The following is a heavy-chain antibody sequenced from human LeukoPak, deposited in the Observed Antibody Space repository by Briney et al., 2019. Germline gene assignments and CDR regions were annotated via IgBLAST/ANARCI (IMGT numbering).Heavy chain of an antibody. D-gene: IGHD3-22*01. CDR3: AKDPMIVVVTSFDY. CDR1: GLTFSSYA. Sequence: GGSLRLSCAASGLTFSSYAMSWVRQAPGKGLEWVSAISGSGGSTYYADSVKGRFTISRDNSKNTLYLQMNSLRAEDTAVYYCAKDPMIVVVTSFDYWGQGTLVTVSS. J-gene: IGHJ4*02. V-gene: IGHV3-23*01. CDR2: ISGSGGST.